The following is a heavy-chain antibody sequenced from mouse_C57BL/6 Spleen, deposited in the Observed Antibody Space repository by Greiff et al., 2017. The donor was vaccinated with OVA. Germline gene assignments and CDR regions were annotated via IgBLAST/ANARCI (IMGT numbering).Heavy chain of an antibody. Sequence: LVESGGGLVKPGGSLKLSCAASGFTFSSYTMSWVRQTPEKRLEWVATISGGGGNTYYPDSVKGRFTISRDNAKNTLYLQMSSLRSEDSALYYCARDSSGYGYFDYWGQGTTLTVSS. J-gene: IGHJ2*01. CDR1: GFTFSSYT. D-gene: IGHD3-2*02. CDR2: ISGGGGNT. V-gene: IGHV5-9*01. CDR3: ARDSSGYGYFDY.